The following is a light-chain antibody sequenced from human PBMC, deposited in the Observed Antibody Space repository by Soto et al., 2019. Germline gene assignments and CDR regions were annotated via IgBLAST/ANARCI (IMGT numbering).Light chain of an antibody. CDR1: QSVSSD. J-gene: IGKJ1*01. Sequence: EIVMTQSPATLSVSPGERATLSCRASQSVSSDLAWYHQKPGQAPRLLIYGASTRATGIPARFSGSGSGTEFTLTINSLQSEDLAVYYCQQYNNWPRTFGQGTKVDI. V-gene: IGKV3-15*01. CDR2: GAS. CDR3: QQYNNWPRT.